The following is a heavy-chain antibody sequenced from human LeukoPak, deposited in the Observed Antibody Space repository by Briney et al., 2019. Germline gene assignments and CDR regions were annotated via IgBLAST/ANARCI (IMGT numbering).Heavy chain of an antibody. CDR3: ARGGYCSGGSCYPLDY. J-gene: IGHJ4*02. D-gene: IGHD2-15*01. CDR2: INHSGST. CDR1: GGSFSGYY. V-gene: IGHV4-34*01. Sequence: SETLSLTCAVYGGSFSGYYWSWIRQPPGKGLEWIGEINHSGSTNYNPSLKSRVTISVDTSKNQFSLKLSFVTAADTAVYYCARGGYCSGGSCYPLDYWGQGTLVTVSS.